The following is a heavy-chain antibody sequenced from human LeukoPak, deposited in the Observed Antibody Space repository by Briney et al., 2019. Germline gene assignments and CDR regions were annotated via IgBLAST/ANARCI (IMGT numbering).Heavy chain of an antibody. Sequence: ASVKVSCKASGYTFTGYYMHWVRQAPGQGLEWMGWINPNSGGTNYAQKFQGRVTMTRDTSISTAYMELSRLISDDTAVFYCARSVTVAIWFGEAYFHYWGQGTLVTVSS. V-gene: IGHV1-2*02. D-gene: IGHD3-10*01. CDR2: INPNSGGT. CDR3: ARSVTVAIWFGEAYFHY. J-gene: IGHJ4*02. CDR1: GYTFTGYY.